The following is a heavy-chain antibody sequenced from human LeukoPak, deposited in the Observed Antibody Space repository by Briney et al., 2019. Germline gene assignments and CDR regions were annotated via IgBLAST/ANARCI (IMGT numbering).Heavy chain of an antibody. D-gene: IGHD3-10*01. Sequence: PGGSLRLSCAASGFTFSSYSMNWVRQAPAKGLEWVSYISSSSSTIYYADSVKGRFTISRDNAKNSLYLQMNSLRAEDTAVYYCARALGYRGVSSAFDIWGQGTMVTVSS. CDR1: GFTFSSYS. CDR2: ISSSSSTI. V-gene: IGHV3-48*01. J-gene: IGHJ3*02. CDR3: ARALGYRGVSSAFDI.